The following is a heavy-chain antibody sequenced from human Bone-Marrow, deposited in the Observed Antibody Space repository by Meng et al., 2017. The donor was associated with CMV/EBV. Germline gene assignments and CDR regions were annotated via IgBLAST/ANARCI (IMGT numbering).Heavy chain of an antibody. CDR3: AHKDYNILNGY. D-gene: IGHD4-11*01. V-gene: IGHV2-5*01. Sequence: SGPTLVKPTQTLTLTCTFSGFSLSKIGVGVGWIRQPPGKALEWLALIYWNDDKRYSPSLKSRLTVTKDTSKNQVVLTMTNMDPVDTATYYCAHKDYNILNGYWGQGTLVTVSS. CDR2: IYWNDDK. CDR1: GFSLSKIGVG. J-gene: IGHJ4*02.